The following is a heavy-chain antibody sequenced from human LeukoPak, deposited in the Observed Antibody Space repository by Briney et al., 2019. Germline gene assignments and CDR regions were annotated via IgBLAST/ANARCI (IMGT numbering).Heavy chain of an antibody. J-gene: IGHJ4*02. CDR3: AREGGRGSSNLDYFDY. Sequence: GESLRLSCAASGFTFSRYTINWVRQAPGEGLEWVSSISSNGAYIYYADSMEGRFTISRDNAKNPLSLQMDSLRAEDTAIYYCAREGGRGSSNLDYFDYWGQGMLVTVSS. D-gene: IGHD2-15*01. V-gene: IGHV3-21*01. CDR2: ISSNGAYI. CDR1: GFTFSRYT.